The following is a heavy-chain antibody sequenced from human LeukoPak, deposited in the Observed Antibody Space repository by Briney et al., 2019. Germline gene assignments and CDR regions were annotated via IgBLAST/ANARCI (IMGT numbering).Heavy chain of an antibody. V-gene: IGHV1-18*01. CDR2: ISAYNGNT. J-gene: IGHJ4*02. D-gene: IGHD3-10*01. CDR1: GYTFTSYG. CDR3: ARDIDPMVRGVTFDY. Sequence: ASVKVSCKASGYTFTSYGISWVRQAPGQGLEWMGWISAYNGNTNYAQKLQGRVTMTTDTSTSTAYMELRSLRSDDTAVYYCARDIDPMVRGVTFDYWGQGTLDTVSS.